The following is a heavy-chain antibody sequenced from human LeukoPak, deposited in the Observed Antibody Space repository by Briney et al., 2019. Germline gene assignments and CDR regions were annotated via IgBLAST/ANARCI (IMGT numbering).Heavy chain of an antibody. V-gene: IGHV3-74*01. CDR1: GFTFSTYW. D-gene: IGHD4-17*01. J-gene: IGHJ4*02. Sequence: PGGSLRLPCAASGFTFSTYWMHWVRQAPGKGLVWLSRISSDGSSTNYADSVKGRFTISRDNAKNTLYLQINSLRAEDTAVYYCARDYGEGGYYFDYWGQGTLVTVSS. CDR3: ARDYGEGGYYFDY. CDR2: ISSDGSST.